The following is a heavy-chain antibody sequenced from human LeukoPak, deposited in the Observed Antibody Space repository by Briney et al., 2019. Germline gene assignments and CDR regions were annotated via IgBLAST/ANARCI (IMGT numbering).Heavy chain of an antibody. V-gene: IGHV4-59*01. CDR3: ARGGAARLHFQN. CDR1: GGSISTYY. Sequence: PSETLSLTCTVSGGSISTYYWNWIRQPPGKGLEWIGYIYHSGSTNYNPSLQSRVAISVDTSKNQFSLNLNSVTAADTAVYYCARGGAARLHFQNWGQGTLVTVSS. CDR2: IYHSGST. J-gene: IGHJ1*01. D-gene: IGHD6-6*01.